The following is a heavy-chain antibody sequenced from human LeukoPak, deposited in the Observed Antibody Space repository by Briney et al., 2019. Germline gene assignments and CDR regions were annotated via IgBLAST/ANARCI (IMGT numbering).Heavy chain of an antibody. Sequence: ASETLSLTCTVSGGSISSYYWSWIRQPPGKGLEWIGYIYYSGSTNYNPSLKSRVTISVDTSKNQFSLKLSSVTAADTAVYYYARVRVAHGSGWFPLATSPSDAFDIWGQGTMVTVSS. J-gene: IGHJ3*02. V-gene: IGHV4-59*01. CDR3: ARVRVAHGSGWFPLATSPSDAFDI. D-gene: IGHD6-19*01. CDR2: IYYSGST. CDR1: GGSISSYY.